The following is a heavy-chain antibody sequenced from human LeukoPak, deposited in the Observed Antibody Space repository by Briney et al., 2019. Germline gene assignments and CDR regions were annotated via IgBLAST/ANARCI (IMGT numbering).Heavy chain of an antibody. Sequence: PGGSLRLSCAASGFTFSSYGMHWVRQAPGKGLEWVAFIRYDGSNKYYADSVKGRFTISRDNSKNTLYLQMNSLRAEDTAVYYCAKDHWGEYYYDSSGYPDYWGQGTLVTVSS. V-gene: IGHV3-30*02. CDR2: IRYDGSNK. J-gene: IGHJ4*02. CDR1: GFTFSSYG. CDR3: AKDHWGEYYYDSSGYPDY. D-gene: IGHD3-22*01.